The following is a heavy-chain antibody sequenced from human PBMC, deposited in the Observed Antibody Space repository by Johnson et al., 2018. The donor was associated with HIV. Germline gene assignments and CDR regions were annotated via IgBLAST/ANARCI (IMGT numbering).Heavy chain of an antibody. J-gene: IGHJ3*02. CDR3: ARDAVTVVRGVIYGWVVFDI. Sequence: QVQLVESGGGVVQPGRSLRLSCAASGFTFSSYAMHWVRQAPGKGLEWVAVISYDGSNKYYADSVKGRFPISSDNSKNTLYLQMNSLRAEDTAVYFCARDAVTVVRGVIYGWVVFDIWGQGTMVTVSS. D-gene: IGHD3-10*01. V-gene: IGHV3-30-3*01. CDR1: GFTFSSYA. CDR2: ISYDGSNK.